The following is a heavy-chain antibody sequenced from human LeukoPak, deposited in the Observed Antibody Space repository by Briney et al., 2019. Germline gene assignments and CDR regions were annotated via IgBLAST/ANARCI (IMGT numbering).Heavy chain of an antibody. V-gene: IGHV1-18*01. CDR3: ARDGGGAYGDYVPFDY. D-gene: IGHD4-17*01. CDR2: ISAYNGNT. Sequence: ASVKVSCKASGYTFTSYGISWVRQAPGQGLEWTGWISAYNGNTNYAQKLQGRVTMTTDTSTSTAYMELRSLRSDDTAVYYCARDGGGAYGDYVPFDYWGQGTLVTVSS. J-gene: IGHJ4*02. CDR1: GYTFTSYG.